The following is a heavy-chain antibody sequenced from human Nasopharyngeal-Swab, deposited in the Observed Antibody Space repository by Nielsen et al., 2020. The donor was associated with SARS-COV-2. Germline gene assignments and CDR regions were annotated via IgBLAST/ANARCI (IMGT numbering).Heavy chain of an antibody. V-gene: IGHV3-74*01. D-gene: IGHD3-3*01. CDR1: GFTFSSYW. J-gene: IGHJ5*02. Sequence: GGSLRLSCAASGFTFSSYWMHWVRQAPGKGLVWVSRINSDGSSTSYADSVKGRFTISRDNAKNTLYLQMNSLRAEDTAVYYCARGYYDFWSGYAGFDPWGQGTLATVSS. CDR3: ARGYYDFWSGYAGFDP. CDR2: INSDGSST.